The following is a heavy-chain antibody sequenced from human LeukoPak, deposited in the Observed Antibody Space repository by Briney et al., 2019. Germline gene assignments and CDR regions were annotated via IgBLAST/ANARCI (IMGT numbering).Heavy chain of an antibody. J-gene: IGHJ4*02. CDR2: IYYSGST. CDR3: ARDLGIWFGELLF. Sequence: PSETLSLTCTVSGGSISSSSYYWGWIRQPPGKGLEWIGSIYYSGSTYYNPSLKSRVTISVDTSKNQFSLKLSSVTAADTAVYYCARDLGIWFGELLFWGQGTLVTVSS. D-gene: IGHD3-10*01. V-gene: IGHV4-39*07. CDR1: GGSISSSSYY.